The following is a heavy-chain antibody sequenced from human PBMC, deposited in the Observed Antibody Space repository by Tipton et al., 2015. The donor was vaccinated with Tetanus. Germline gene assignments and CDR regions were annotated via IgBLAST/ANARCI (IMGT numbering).Heavy chain of an antibody. CDR2: IYYTALT. V-gene: IGHV4-31*03. D-gene: IGHD3-10*01. Sequence: TLSLTFSVSGASINAGGYLWTWVRQRPGEGLEWIGNIYYTALTAYTPSLSSRVTISVDSSKNHFSLNLTSVTAADTAVYYCARSKLLWFGESLSGFDSWGQGTLVTVSA. CDR1: GASINAGGYL. J-gene: IGHJ4*02. CDR3: ARSKLLWFGESLSGFDS.